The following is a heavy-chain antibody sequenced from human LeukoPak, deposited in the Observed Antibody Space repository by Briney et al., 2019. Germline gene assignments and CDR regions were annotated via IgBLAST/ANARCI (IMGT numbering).Heavy chain of an antibody. J-gene: IGHJ4*02. CDR1: GFTFSSYA. CDR2: ITSSSSYT. D-gene: IGHD3-10*01. CDR3: ARVTTMAIDY. V-gene: IGHV3-21*01. Sequence: GGSLRLSCAASGFTFSSYAMNWVRQAPGKGLEWISAITSSSSYTFYADSVKGRFTISRDNAKNSLYLQMNSLRAEDTAVYYCARVTTMAIDYWGQGTLVTVSS.